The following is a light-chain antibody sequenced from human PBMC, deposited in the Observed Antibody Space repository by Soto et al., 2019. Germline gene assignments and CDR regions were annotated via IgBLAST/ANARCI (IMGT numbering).Light chain of an antibody. CDR3: QQDNDCPQT. J-gene: IGKJ1*01. CDR2: GAS. CDR1: QSVSSN. Sequence: EIVLTQSPATLSVSPGERATLSCRASQSVSSNLAWYQQMPGQAPRLLIYGASTRATGLPARFSGSGSGTEFTLTSRILQSEDFAVYYCQQDNDCPQTFGQGTKVEIK. V-gene: IGKV3-15*01.